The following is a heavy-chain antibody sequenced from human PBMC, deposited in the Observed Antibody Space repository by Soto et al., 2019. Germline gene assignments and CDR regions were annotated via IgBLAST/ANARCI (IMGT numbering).Heavy chain of an antibody. V-gene: IGHV3-23*01. CDR3: AKDRGYFDY. CDR1: VFPFSSYA. Sequence: PGGSLSLSCAASVFPFSSYAMSWVRQAPGKGLEWVSAISGSGGSTYYADSVKGRFTISRDNSKNTLYLQMNSLRAEDTAVYYCAKDRGYFDYWGPGTLVTVSS. CDR2: ISGSGGST. J-gene: IGHJ4*02. D-gene: IGHD3-10*01.